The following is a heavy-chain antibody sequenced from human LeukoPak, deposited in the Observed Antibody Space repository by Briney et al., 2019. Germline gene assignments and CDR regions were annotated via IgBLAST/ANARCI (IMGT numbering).Heavy chain of an antibody. CDR3: ARGSGSYYGGYDY. V-gene: IGHV4-34*01. CDR1: GGSFSGYY. J-gene: IGHJ4*02. Sequence: SETLSLTCAVYGGSFSGYYWSWIRQPPGKGLEWIGEINHSGSTNYNPSLKSRVTISVDTSKNQFSLKLSSVTAADTAVYYCARGSGSYYGGYDYWGQGTLVTASS. D-gene: IGHD1-26*01. CDR2: INHSGST.